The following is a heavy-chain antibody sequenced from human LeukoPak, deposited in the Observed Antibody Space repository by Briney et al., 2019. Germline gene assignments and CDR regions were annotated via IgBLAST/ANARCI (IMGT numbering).Heavy chain of an antibody. CDR1: GGSISSSSYY. CDR2: IYDSGST. CDR3: ARQGQTYYSYYYGMDV. Sequence: SETLSLTCTVSGGSISSSSYYWGWIRQPPGKGLEWIGAIYDSGSTYYNPSLKSRVTISVDKSKNQFSLKLSSVTAADTAVYYCARQGQTYYSYYYGMDVWGQGTTVTVSS. J-gene: IGHJ6*02. V-gene: IGHV4-39*07.